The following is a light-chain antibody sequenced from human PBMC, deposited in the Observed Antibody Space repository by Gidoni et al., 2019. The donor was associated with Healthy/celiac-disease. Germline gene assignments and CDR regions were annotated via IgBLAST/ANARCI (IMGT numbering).Light chain of an antibody. CDR1: QSVSSSY. J-gene: IGKJ4*01. Sequence: EIVLTQSPGTLSLSPGERATLSCRASQSVSSSYLAWYQQKPGQAPRLLIYGASSRATGIPDRFSGSGSGTDFTLTISRLEPEDFAVYYCQQYGSSPPLTFXEXPRWRSN. CDR2: GAS. V-gene: IGKV3-20*01. CDR3: QQYGSSPPLT.